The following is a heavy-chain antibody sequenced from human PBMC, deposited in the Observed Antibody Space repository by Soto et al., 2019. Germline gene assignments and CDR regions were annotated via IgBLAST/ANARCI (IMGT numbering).Heavy chain of an antibody. J-gene: IGHJ4*02. CDR2: ITFRGDYT. CDR3: AKLGTMADFQS. D-gene: IGHD3-10*01. Sequence: EVQLLESGGGLVQPGGSLRLSCAASGFTFSSFAMSWVRQAPGKGLEWLAGITFRGDYTYYADSVKGRFTLSRDNSRNRLDLEMNSLQVEDTALYHCAKLGTMADFQSWGQGKLLTVSS. CDR1: GFTFSSFA. V-gene: IGHV3-23*01.